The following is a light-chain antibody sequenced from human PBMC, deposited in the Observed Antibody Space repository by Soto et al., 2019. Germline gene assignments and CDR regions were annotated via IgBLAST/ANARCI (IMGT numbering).Light chain of an antibody. CDR3: QQYTNAHGIT. J-gene: IGKJ5*01. V-gene: IGKV3-20*01. CDR1: QGVSNKY. Sequence: EIALTQSPGTLSLSPGERATLSCRASQGVSNKYLAWYQQRPGQAPSLLIYAASSRATGVPDKFSGSGSGTDFTLTISTLEHEDCAVYYCQQYTNAHGITFSQGTRLEIK. CDR2: AAS.